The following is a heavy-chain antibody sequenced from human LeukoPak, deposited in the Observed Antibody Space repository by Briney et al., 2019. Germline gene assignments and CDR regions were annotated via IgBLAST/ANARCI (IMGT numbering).Heavy chain of an antibody. J-gene: IGHJ4*02. CDR3: AKDDIVVVTAIRYLDY. D-gene: IGHD2-21*02. Sequence: PGGSLRLSCAASGFTFSDHYMSWIRQAPGKGLEWVAFIRYDGSSKYYADSVKGRFTLSRDNSKNTLYLQMNSLRAEDTAVYYCAKDDIVVVTAIRYLDYWGQGTLVTVSS. V-gene: IGHV3-30*02. CDR1: GFTFSDHY. CDR2: IRYDGSSK.